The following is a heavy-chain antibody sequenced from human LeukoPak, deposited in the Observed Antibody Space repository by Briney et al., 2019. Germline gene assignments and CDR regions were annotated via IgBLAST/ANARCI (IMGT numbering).Heavy chain of an antibody. CDR2: IYPGDSDT. V-gene: IGHV5-51*01. CDR1: GYSFTSYW. Sequence: GESLKISCKGSGYSFTSYWIGWVRQMPGKGLEWMGIIYPGDSDTRYSPSFQGQVTISADKSISTAYLQWSSLKASDTAMYYCARLAYYYGSGTFYYMDVWGKGPTVTVSS. CDR3: ARLAYYYGSGTFYYMDV. J-gene: IGHJ6*03. D-gene: IGHD3-10*01.